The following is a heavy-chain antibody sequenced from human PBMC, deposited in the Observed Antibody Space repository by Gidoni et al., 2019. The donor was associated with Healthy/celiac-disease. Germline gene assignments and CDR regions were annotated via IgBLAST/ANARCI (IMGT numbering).Heavy chain of an antibody. CDR3: ARDGPGSGSYPDAFDI. CDR2: ISYDGSNK. D-gene: IGHD3-10*01. Sequence: QVQLVESGGGVVQPGRSLRLSCAASGFTFSSYAMHWVRQAPGKGLEWVAVISYDGSNKYYADSVKGRFTISRDNSKNTLYLQMNSLRAEDTAVYYCARDGPGSGSYPDAFDIWGQGTMVTVSS. CDR1: GFTFSSYA. J-gene: IGHJ3*02. V-gene: IGHV3-30-3*01.